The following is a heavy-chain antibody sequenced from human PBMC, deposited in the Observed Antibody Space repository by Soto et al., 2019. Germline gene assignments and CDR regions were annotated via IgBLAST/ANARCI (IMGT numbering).Heavy chain of an antibody. V-gene: IGHV1-2*04. D-gene: IGHD7-27*01. CDR2: INPNSGGT. J-gene: IGHJ6*02. Sequence: ASVKVSCKASGYTFTGYYMHWVRQAPGQGLEWMGWINPNSGGTNYAQKFQGWVTMTRDMSISTAYMELSRLRSDDTAVYYCARDFYPWGSYYYYGMDVWGQGTTVTVSS. CDR1: GYTFTGYY. CDR3: ARDFYPWGSYYYYGMDV.